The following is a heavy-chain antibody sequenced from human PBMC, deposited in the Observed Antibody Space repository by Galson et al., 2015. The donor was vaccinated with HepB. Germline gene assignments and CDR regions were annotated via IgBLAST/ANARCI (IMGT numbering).Heavy chain of an antibody. Sequence: SLRLSCAGSGFSFDTYAMNWVRQAPGKGLEWVASISVDGDRTYYADSVRGRVTISRADSKRTLYLQMNSLRAEDTVMYYCVKDRCGALPLVWGQGTRGTVSS. CDR3: VKDRCGALPLV. J-gene: IGHJ3*01. CDR2: ISVDGDRT. CDR1: GFSFDTYA. D-gene: IGHD2-21*01. V-gene: IGHV3-23*01.